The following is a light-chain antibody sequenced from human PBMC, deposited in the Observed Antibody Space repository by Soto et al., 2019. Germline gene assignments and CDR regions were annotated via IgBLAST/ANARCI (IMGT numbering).Light chain of an antibody. CDR3: SSYAGSKYVV. CDR2: EVS. V-gene: IGLV2-8*01. Sequence: QSALTQPPSASGSPGQSVTISCTGTSSDVGGYHYVSWYQQHPGKAPKLMIYEVSKRPSGVPDRISGSKSGNTASLTVSGLQAEDEADYYCSSYAGSKYVVFGGGTKVTVL. CDR1: SSDVGGYHY. J-gene: IGLJ2*01.